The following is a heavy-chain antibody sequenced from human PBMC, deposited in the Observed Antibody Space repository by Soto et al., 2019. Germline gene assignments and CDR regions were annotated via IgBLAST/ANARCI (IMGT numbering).Heavy chain of an antibody. Sequence: SETLSLTCPVSGGSISSGYYYWSWIRQHPGKGLEWIGYIYYSGSTYYNPSLKSRVTISVDTSKNQFSLKLSSVTAADTAVYYCARWWSGSRQGFDPWGQGTLVTVSS. J-gene: IGHJ5*02. CDR2: IYYSGST. CDR1: GGSISSGYYY. V-gene: IGHV4-31*03. D-gene: IGHD3-3*01. CDR3: ARWWSGSRQGFDP.